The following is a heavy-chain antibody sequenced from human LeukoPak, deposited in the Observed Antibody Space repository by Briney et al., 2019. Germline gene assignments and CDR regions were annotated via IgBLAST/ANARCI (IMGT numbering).Heavy chain of an antibody. Sequence: GGSLRLSCAASGSTFSSYGMHWVRQAPGKGLEWVAVISYDGSNKYYADSVKGRFTISRDNSKNTLYLQMNSLRAEDTAVYYCATEGLFTMVRGVTRPYYYGMDVWGQGTTVTVSS. CDR1: GSTFSSYG. J-gene: IGHJ6*02. D-gene: IGHD3-10*01. CDR2: ISYDGSNK. CDR3: ATEGLFTMVRGVTRPYYYGMDV. V-gene: IGHV3-30*03.